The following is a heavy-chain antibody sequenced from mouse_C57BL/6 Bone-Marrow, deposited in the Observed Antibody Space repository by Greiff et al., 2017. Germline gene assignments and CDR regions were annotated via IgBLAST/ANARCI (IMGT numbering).Heavy chain of an antibody. V-gene: IGHV5-6*01. J-gene: IGHJ1*03. CDR3: ARQPLVFDV. CDR2: ISSGGSYT. CDR1: GFTFSSYG. Sequence: EVKLMESGGDLVKPGGSLKLSCAASGFTFSSYGMSWVRQTPDKRLEWVATISSGGSYTYYPDSVKGRFTISRDNAKNTLYLQMSSLKSEDTAMYYSARQPLVFDVWGTGTTVTVSS.